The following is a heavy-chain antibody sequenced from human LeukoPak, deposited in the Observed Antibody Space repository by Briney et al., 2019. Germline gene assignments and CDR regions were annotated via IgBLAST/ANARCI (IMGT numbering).Heavy chain of an antibody. CDR1: GGSISSSSYY. J-gene: IGHJ3*02. CDR2: IYYSGST. CDR3: ARRELLSTPDAFDI. Sequence: PSETLSLTCTVSGGSISSSSYYWGWIRQPPGKGLEWIGSIYYSGSTYYNPSLKSRVTISVDTSKNQFSLKVSSVTAADTAVYYCARRELLSTPDAFDIWGQETMVTVSS. V-gene: IGHV4-39*01. D-gene: IGHD3-10*01.